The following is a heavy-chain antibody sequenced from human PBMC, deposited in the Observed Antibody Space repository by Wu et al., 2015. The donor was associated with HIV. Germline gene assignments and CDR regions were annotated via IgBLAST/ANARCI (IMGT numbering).Heavy chain of an antibody. V-gene: IGHV1-2*02. J-gene: IGHJ4*02. Sequence: QVQLVQSGAEVKKPGASVKVSCKASGYTFTGYYMHWVRQAPGQGLEWMGWINPNSGGTNYAQKFQGRVTMTRDTSISTAYMELSRLRSDDTAVYYCARDPKYYYDSSGYFDWGQGTLVTVSS. CDR1: GYTFTGYY. D-gene: IGHD3-22*01. CDR3: ARDPKYYYDSSGYFD. CDR2: INPNSGGT.